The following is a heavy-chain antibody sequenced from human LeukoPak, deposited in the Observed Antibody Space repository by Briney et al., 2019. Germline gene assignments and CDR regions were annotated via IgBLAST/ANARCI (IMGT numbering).Heavy chain of an antibody. V-gene: IGHV3-21*01. CDR2: MSSGSSYI. CDR1: GFTFRAYA. Sequence: GESLRLSCTASGFTFRAYAMTWVRQAPGKGLEWISSMSSGSSYIYYADSVRGRFTISRDNAKHSLSLEMNNLRAEDTAMYYCARDRPTGASRVFVVEWGQGTLVTVSS. D-gene: IGHD2-15*01. J-gene: IGHJ4*02. CDR3: ARDRPTGASRVFVVE.